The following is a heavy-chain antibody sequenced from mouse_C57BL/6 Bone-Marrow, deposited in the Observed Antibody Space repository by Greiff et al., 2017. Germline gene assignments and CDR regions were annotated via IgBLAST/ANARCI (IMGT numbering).Heavy chain of an antibody. CDR2: ISHKANGNKT. Sequence: EVKLVQPGGGLVQPGGSLSPSCAASGFTFTDYYMSWVRQPPGKALEWLGIISHKANGNKTEYSATVKGRFTIARDTSQSILYLQMTSLGAEDSYSYCSSRYMREFAYWGQGTSLTVSA. V-gene: IGHV7-3*01. J-gene: IGHJ2*02. CDR1: GFTFTDYY. CDR3: SRYMREFAY.